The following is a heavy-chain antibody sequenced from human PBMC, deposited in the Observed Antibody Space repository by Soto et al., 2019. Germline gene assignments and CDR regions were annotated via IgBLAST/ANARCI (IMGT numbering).Heavy chain of an antibody. CDR1: GGSISSSSYY. V-gene: IGHV4-39*01. J-gene: IGHJ4*02. D-gene: IGHD3-22*01. Sequence: SETLSLTCTVSGGSISSSSYYWGWIRQPPGKGLEWIGSIYYSGSTYYNPSLKSRVTISVDTSKNQFSLKLSSVTAADTAVYYCAQYYYDSSGYYSNFDYWGQGTLVTVSS. CDR2: IYYSGST. CDR3: AQYYYDSSGYYSNFDY.